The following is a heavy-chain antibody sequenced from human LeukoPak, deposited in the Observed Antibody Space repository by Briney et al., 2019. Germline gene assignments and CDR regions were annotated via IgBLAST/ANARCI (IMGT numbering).Heavy chain of an antibody. Sequence: PGESLKISCKGSGYSFTSYWIGWVRQMPGKGLECRGIIYPGDSDTRYSPSFQAHVTLSADKSISPAYLQWSSLKASDTAMYYCARATDPYYYGMDVWGQGTTVTVSS. CDR1: GYSFTSYW. J-gene: IGHJ6*02. CDR2: IYPGDSDT. V-gene: IGHV5-51*01. CDR3: ARATDPYYYGMDV.